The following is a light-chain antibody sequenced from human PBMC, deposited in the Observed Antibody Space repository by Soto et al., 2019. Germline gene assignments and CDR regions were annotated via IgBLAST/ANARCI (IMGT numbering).Light chain of an antibody. CDR1: QSVSNNY. CDR2: GSS. J-gene: IGKJ2*01. V-gene: IGKV3-20*01. Sequence: EVVLTQSPGTLSLSPGERATLSCRASQSVSNNYFAWYQQKPGQAPRLLIFGSSDSATGTPDRFSGSGSGTDFTLTISRLEPEYFAVYYCQQYGSSPPYTFGQGNKLEIK. CDR3: QQYGSSPPYT.